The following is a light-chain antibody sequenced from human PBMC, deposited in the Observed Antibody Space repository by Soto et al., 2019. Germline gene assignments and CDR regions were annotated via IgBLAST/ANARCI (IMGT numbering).Light chain of an antibody. Sequence: EIVLTQSPGTLSLSPGERATLSCRASQSLSASYLAWYQQKPGQAPRLLIFAASNRASGIPDRFSGSGSGTDFTLTISRLEPEDCAMYYCQQYGTSPRTFGRGSKVEIK. V-gene: IGKV3-20*01. CDR1: QSLSASY. CDR2: AAS. CDR3: QQYGTSPRT. J-gene: IGKJ1*01.